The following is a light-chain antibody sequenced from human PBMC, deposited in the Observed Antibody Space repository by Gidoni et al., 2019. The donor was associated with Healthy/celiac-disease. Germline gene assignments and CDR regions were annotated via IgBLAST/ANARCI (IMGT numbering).Light chain of an antibody. J-gene: IGKJ1*01. CDR1: QDISNY. CDR3: QQYDNLPPYPWT. CDR2: DAS. Sequence: DIQMTQSPSSLSASVGDRVTITCQASQDISNYLNWYQQKPGKAPKLLIYDASNLETGVPSRFSGSGSGTDFTFTISSLQPEDIATYYCQQYDNLPPYPWTFGQGTKVEIK. V-gene: IGKV1-33*01.